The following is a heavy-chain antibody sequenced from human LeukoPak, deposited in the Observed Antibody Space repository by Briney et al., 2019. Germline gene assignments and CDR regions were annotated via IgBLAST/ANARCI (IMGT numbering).Heavy chain of an antibody. V-gene: IGHV3-9*01. D-gene: IGHD4-17*01. CDR1: GFTFSSYA. CDR3: AEDRNGDLENFDY. CDR2: ISWNSGSI. J-gene: IGHJ4*02. Sequence: QSGGSLGLSCAASGFTFSSYAMSWVRQAPGKGLEWVSGISWNSGSIGYADSVKGRFTISRDNAKNSLYLQMNSLRAEDTALYYCAEDRNGDLENFDYWGQGTLVTVSS.